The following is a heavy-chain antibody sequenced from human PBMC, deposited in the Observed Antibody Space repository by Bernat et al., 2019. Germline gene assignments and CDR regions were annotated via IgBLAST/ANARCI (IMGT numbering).Heavy chain of an antibody. J-gene: IGHJ4*02. Sequence: EVQLVESGGGLVKLGGSLRLSCEASGVTFSNLWMSWVRQAPGKGLEWVGRVKSKVHGGTTDYAAPVTGRFTISRDDSKYTLYLQMNSLKVEDTAVYYCTTDRPDSGMTDFVYWGQGTLVTVSS. CDR2: VKSKVHGGTT. V-gene: IGHV3-15*01. CDR1: GVTFSNLW. D-gene: IGHD6-19*01. CDR3: TTDRPDSGMTDFVY.